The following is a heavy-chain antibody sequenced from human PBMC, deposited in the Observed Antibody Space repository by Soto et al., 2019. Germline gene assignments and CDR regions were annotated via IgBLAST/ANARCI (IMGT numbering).Heavy chain of an antibody. J-gene: IGHJ3*01. CDR3: ATWHEREHAYDV. CDR2: LYDVDGS. V-gene: IGHV3-53*01. CDR1: GLTISGKKY. D-gene: IGHD1-1*01. Sequence: VQLVESGGGLIQPGESLRLSCAAFGLTISGKKYVAWVRQAPGKGLEWVSGLYDVDGSFYADSVRGRFTTSSDSSKTTVYLQMNDLRPDDTAVYYCATWHEREHAYDVWCQGTTVTVSS.